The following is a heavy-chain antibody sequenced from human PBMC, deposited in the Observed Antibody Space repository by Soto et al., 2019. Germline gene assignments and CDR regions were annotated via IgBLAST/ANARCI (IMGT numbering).Heavy chain of an antibody. CDR3: VRQRGVMTDFAYFDS. V-gene: IGHV3-48*02. D-gene: IGHD2-21*02. CDR1: GLTFKTFV. Sequence: PGGSLRLSCAASGLTFKTFVMNWVRQAPGKGLEWVSYISGTTDTINFADSVRGRFTISRDNAKNSMFLQMDSLRDADTAVYYRVRQRGVMTDFAYFDSWGQGTLVTVSS. J-gene: IGHJ4*02. CDR2: ISGTTDTI.